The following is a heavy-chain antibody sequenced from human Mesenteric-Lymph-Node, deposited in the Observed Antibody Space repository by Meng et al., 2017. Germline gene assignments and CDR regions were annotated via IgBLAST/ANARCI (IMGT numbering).Heavy chain of an antibody. CDR2: ISYDGSNK. CDR1: GFTFSSYA. Sequence: GGSLRLSCAASGFTFSSYAMHWVRQAPGKGLEWVAVISYDGSNKYYADSVKGRFTISRDNSKNTLYLQMNSLRAEDTAVYYCARDTPEAAMAQFDYWGQGTLVTVSS. J-gene: IGHJ4*02. V-gene: IGHV3-30*01. D-gene: IGHD5-18*01. CDR3: ARDTPEAAMAQFDY.